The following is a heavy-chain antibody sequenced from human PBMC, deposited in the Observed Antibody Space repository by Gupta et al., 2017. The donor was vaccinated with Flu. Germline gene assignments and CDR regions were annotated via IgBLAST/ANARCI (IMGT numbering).Heavy chain of an antibody. CDR3: AKGPPVVVPANSITRYYYYYMDV. CDR2: IRGSGGST. J-gene: IGHJ6*03. V-gene: IGHV3-23*01. Sequence: EVQLLESGGGLVQPGGSLRLSCAASGFTFSSYAMSWVRQAPGKGLEWVSAIRGSGGSTYYADSVEGRFTISRDNSKNTLYLQMNSLRAEDTAVYYCAKGPPVVVPANSITRYYYYYMDVWGKGTTVTVSS. CDR1: GFTFSSYA. D-gene: IGHD2-2*01.